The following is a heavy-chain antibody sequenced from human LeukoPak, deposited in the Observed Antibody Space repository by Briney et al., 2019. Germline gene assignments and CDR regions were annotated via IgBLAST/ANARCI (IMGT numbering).Heavy chain of an antibody. J-gene: IGHJ6*02. D-gene: IGHD3-22*01. CDR1: GFSLSTSGMC. CDR2: IDWDDDK. Sequence: SGPTLVNPTQTLTLTCTFSGFSLSTSGMCVSWIRQPPGKALEWLARIDWDDDKYYSTSLKTRLTISKDTSKNQVVLTMTNMDPVDTAAYYCARTRGDSSGYRLNYYYYGMDVWGQGTTVTVSS. V-gene: IGHV2-70*11. CDR3: ARTRGDSSGYRLNYYYYGMDV.